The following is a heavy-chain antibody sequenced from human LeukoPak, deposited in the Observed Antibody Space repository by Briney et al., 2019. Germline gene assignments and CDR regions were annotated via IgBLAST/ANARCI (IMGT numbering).Heavy chain of an antibody. Sequence: GGSLRLSCAASGFTFSSYEMNWVRQAPGKGLEWVSAISGSGGSTYYADSVKGRFTISRDNSKNTLYLQMNSLRAEDTAVYYCAKTYYYDSSGQIDYWGQGTLVTVSS. CDR2: ISGSGGST. J-gene: IGHJ4*02. CDR1: GFTFSSYE. CDR3: AKTYYYDSSGQIDY. V-gene: IGHV3-23*01. D-gene: IGHD3-22*01.